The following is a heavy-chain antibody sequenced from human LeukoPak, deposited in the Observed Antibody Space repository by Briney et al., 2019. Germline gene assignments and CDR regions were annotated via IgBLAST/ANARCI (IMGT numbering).Heavy chain of an antibody. CDR1: GGSFSGYY. J-gene: IGHJ6*02. V-gene: IGHV4-34*01. CDR3: ARSKEGGRGGMDV. D-gene: IGHD2-15*01. CDR2: INHRGST. Sequence: PSETLSLTCAVYGGSFSGYYWSWIRQPPGKGLEWIGEINHRGSTNYNPSLKSRVTISVDTSKNQFSLKLSSVTAADTAVYYCARSKEGGRGGMDVWGQGTTVTVSS.